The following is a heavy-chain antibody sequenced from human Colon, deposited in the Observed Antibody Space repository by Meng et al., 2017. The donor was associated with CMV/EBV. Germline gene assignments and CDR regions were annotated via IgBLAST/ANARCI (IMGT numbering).Heavy chain of an antibody. CDR3: ARSNYSLFDGGRPYYYYGLDV. CDR1: GGSISSSY. D-gene: IGHD3-16*01. J-gene: IGHJ6*02. V-gene: IGHV4-59*01. Sequence: SETLSLTCTVSGGSISSSYWSWIRQPPGKGLEWIGYIYYSGSTNYNPSLKSRVTISVDTSKNQFSLKLSSVTAADTAVYFCARSNYSLFDGGRPYYYYGLDVWGQGTTVTVSS. CDR2: IYYSGST.